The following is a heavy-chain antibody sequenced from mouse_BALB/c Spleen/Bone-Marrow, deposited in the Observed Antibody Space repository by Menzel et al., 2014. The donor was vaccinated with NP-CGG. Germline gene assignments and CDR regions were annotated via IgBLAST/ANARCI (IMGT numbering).Heavy chain of an antibody. CDR1: GYTFTSYW. D-gene: IGHD1-1*01. J-gene: IGHJ2*01. CDR3: ARRTTTVVATDY. V-gene: IGHV1S81*02. CDR2: INPSNGRT. Sequence: VQLQQSGAGLVKPGASVKLSCKASGYTFTSYWMHWVKQRPGQGLEWIGEINPSNGRTNYNEKFKSKATLTVDKSSSTAYTQLSSLTSEDSAVYYCARRTTTVVATDYWGQGTTLTVSS.